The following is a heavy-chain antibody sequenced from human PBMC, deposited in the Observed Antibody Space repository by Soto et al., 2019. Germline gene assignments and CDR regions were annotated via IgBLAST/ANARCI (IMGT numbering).Heavy chain of an antibody. V-gene: IGHV1-69*04. CDR3: ARDYPRSSSGWYQAYFDY. CDR1: GGTFSSYT. J-gene: IGHJ4*02. CDR2: IIPILGIA. Sequence: SVKVSCKASGGTFSSYTISWVRQAPGQGLEWMGRIIPILGIANYAQKFQGRVTITADKSTSTAYMELSSLRSEDTAVYYCARDYPRSSSGWYQAYFDYWGQGTLVTVSS. D-gene: IGHD6-19*01.